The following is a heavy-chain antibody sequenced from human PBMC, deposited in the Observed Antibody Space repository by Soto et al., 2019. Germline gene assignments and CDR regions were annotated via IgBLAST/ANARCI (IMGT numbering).Heavy chain of an antibody. Sequence: SETLSLTCTVSGGSISSGGYYWSWIRQHPGKGLEWIGYIYYSGSTYYNPSLKSRVTISVDTSKNQFSLKLSSVTAADTAVYYCARGELERRHFFDYWGQGTLVTVSS. V-gene: IGHV4-31*03. CDR1: GGSISSGGYY. CDR3: ARGELERRHFFDY. J-gene: IGHJ4*02. D-gene: IGHD1-1*01. CDR2: IYYSGST.